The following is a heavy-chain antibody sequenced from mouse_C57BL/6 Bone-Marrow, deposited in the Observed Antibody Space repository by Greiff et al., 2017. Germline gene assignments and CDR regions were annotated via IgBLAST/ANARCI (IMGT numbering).Heavy chain of an antibody. Sequence: EVQLVESGGDLVKPGGSPKLSCAASGFTFSSYGMSWVRQTPDKRLEWVATISSGGSYTYYPDSVKGRFTISRDNAKNTLYLQMSSLKSEDTAMYYCARRGTSWYFDVWGTGTTVTVSS. J-gene: IGHJ1*03. CDR3: ARRGTSWYFDV. CDR2: ISSGGSYT. V-gene: IGHV5-6*01. D-gene: IGHD3-3*01. CDR1: GFTFSSYG.